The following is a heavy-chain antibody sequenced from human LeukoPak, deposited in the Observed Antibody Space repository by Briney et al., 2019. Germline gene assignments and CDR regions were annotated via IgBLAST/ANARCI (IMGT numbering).Heavy chain of an antibody. CDR1: GYTFTSYD. D-gene: IGHD2-2*01. J-gene: IGHJ4*02. CDR3: ARGLRGSPAFDY. CDR2: MNPNSGNT. V-gene: IGHV1-8*01. Sequence: ASVKVSCKASGYTFTSYDINWMRQAPGQGLEWVGWMNPNSGNTGYAQTFQGKLTMTRDTSISTAYMELSRLRSDDTAVYYCARGLRGSPAFDYWGQGTLVTVSS.